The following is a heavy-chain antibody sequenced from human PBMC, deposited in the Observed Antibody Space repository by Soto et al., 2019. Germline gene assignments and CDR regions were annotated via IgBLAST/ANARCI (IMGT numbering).Heavy chain of an antibody. Sequence: GGSLRLSCAASGFTFSSYAMHWVRQAPGKGLEWMAVISYDGSNKYYADSVKGRFTISRDNSKNTLYLQMNSLRAEDTAVYYCARAGRRYASDNQNYYYYYGMDVWGQGTTVTVSS. CDR3: ARAGRRYASDNQNYYYYYGMDV. CDR2: ISYDGSNK. V-gene: IGHV3-30-3*01. D-gene: IGHD2-2*01. J-gene: IGHJ6*02. CDR1: GFTFSSYA.